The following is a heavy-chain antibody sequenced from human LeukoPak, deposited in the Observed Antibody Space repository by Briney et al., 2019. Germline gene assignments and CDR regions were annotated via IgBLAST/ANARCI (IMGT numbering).Heavy chain of an antibody. D-gene: IGHD2-15*01. CDR2: IKQDGSQN. CDR1: GFTSSSHY. V-gene: IGHV3-7*03. CDR3: ARAAEFVADFDS. Sequence: GGSLRLSCVAYGFTSSSHYMSWVRQVPGKGLEWVANIKQDGSQNSYVDSVKGRFTISRDNAKNSLYLQMNSLRVEDTAIYYCARAAEFVADFDSWGQGTLVTVSS. J-gene: IGHJ4*02.